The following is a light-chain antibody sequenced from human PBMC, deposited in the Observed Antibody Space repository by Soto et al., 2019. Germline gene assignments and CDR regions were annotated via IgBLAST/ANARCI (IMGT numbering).Light chain of an antibody. CDR1: QGISSY. Sequence: IQFTHSPSSLSASVGDRVTITCRCSQGISSYLAWYQQKPGKAPKLLIYAASTLQSGVPSRFSGSGSGTDFTLTISSLQPEDFATYYCQQLNSYPWTLGQGTKVYIK. CDR2: AAS. V-gene: IGKV1-9*01. J-gene: IGKJ1*01. CDR3: QQLNSYPWT.